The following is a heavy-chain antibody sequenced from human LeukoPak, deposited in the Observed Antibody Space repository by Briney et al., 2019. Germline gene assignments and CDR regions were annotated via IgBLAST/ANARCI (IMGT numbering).Heavy chain of an antibody. D-gene: IGHD3-9*01. CDR1: GFTFSSYS. CDR3: ARELRYFDWLAPGHYYYGMDV. Sequence: GGSLRLSCAASGFTFSSYSMNWVRQAPGKGLEWVSSISSSSSYIYYADSVKGRFTISRDNAKNSLYLQMNSLRAEDTAVYYCARELRYFDWLAPGHYYYGMDVWGQGTRSPSP. V-gene: IGHV3-21*01. J-gene: IGHJ6*02. CDR2: ISSSSSYI.